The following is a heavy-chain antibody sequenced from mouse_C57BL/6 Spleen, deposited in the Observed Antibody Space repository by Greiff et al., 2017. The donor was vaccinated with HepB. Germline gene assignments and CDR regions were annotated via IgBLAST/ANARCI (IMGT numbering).Heavy chain of an antibody. V-gene: IGHV5-17*01. Sequence: EVKLMESGGGLVKPGGSLKLSCAASGFTFSDYGMHWVRQAPEKGLEWVAYISSGSSTIYYADTVKGRFTISRDNAKNTLFLQMTSLRSEDTAMYYCAGRGAMDYWGQGTSVTVSS. CDR3: AGRGAMDY. J-gene: IGHJ4*01. CDR1: GFTFSDYG. CDR2: ISSGSSTI.